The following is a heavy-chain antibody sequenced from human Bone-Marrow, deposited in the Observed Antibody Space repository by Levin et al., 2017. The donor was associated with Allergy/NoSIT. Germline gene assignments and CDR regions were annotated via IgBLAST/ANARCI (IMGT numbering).Heavy chain of an antibody. J-gene: IGHJ4*02. D-gene: IGHD3-10*01. CDR3: ARDRGGFGELLYFFDS. Sequence: GGSLRLSCAASGFTFDDSAMGWVRQVPGKGLEWVSGITWNAVTTDYADSVKGRFTISRDNAKNSLYLQMNSLRAEDTAVYYCARDRGGFGELLYFFDSWGQGTLVTVSS. V-gene: IGHV3-20*04. CDR1: GFTFDDSA. CDR2: ITWNAVTT.